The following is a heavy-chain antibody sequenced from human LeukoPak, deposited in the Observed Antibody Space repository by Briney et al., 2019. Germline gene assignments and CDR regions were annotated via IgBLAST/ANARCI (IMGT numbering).Heavy chain of an antibody. CDR1: GYTFTGYY. V-gene: IGHV1-2*06. CDR3: ARRYYGSGSSFDY. Sequence: GASVKVSCKASGYTFTGYYMHWVRQAPGQGLEWMGRINPNSGGTNYAQKFQGRVTMTRDTSISTAYMELGRLRSDDTAVYYCARRYYGSGSSFDYWGQGTLVTVSS. CDR2: INPNSGGT. D-gene: IGHD3-10*01. J-gene: IGHJ4*02.